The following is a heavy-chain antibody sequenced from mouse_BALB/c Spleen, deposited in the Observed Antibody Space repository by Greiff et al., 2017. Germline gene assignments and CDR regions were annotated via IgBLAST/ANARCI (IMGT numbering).Heavy chain of an antibody. J-gene: IGHJ4*01. D-gene: IGHD2-3*01. Sequence: QVQLQQPGAELVKPGASVYLSCTASGYTFTSYWMHWVNLWPGQGFEWIGEINPSNGGTNYNEKFKRKATLTVDKSSGTAYMQLSSLTSEDTAVYYCTIWSDGSNAMDYWGQGTSVTVSS. CDR1: GYTFTSYW. CDR3: TIWSDGSNAMDY. CDR2: INPSNGGT. V-gene: IGHV1S16*01.